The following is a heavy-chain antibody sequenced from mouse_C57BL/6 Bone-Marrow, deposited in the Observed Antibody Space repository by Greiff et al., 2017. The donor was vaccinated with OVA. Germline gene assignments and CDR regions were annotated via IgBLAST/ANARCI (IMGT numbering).Heavy chain of an antibody. CDR2: ISSGSSTI. CDR3: ARKEFAY. V-gene: IGHV5-17*01. CDR1: GFTFSDYG. J-gene: IGHJ3*01. Sequence: EVKLMESGGGLVKPGGSLKLSCAASGFTFSDYGMHWVRQAPEKGLEWVAYISSGSSTIYYADTVKGRFTISRDNAKNTLFLQMTSLGSEDTAMYYCARKEFAYWGQGTLVTVSA.